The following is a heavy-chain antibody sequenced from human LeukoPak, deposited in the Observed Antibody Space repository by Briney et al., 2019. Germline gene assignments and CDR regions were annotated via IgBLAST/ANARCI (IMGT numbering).Heavy chain of an antibody. CDR2: IYWDDDK. V-gene: IGHV2-5*02. CDR1: GFSLTTSGVG. J-gene: IGHJ3*02. Sequence: SGPTLVKPQQTLTLTCTFSGFSLTTSGVGVGWIRQPPGKALECLALIYWDDDKRYRPSLKSRLSIAKETSKRQVVLTMTNMDPVDTATYYCAVISGSTPFDTWGRGTLVTVAS. CDR3: AVISGSTPFDT. D-gene: IGHD3-10*01.